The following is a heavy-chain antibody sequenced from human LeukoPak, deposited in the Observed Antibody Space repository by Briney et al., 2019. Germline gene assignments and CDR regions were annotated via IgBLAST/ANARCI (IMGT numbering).Heavy chain of an antibody. J-gene: IGHJ3*02. V-gene: IGHV3-21*01. CDR1: GFTFSSYS. CDR3: ARRSWDDAFDI. D-gene: IGHD6-13*01. Sequence: GWSLRLSCAPSGFTFSSYSMNWVRQAPGKGLEGVSSISSSSSSYIYYADSVKGRFTISRDNAKNSLYLQMNSLRAEDTAVYYCARRSWDDAFDIWGQGTMVTVSS. CDR2: ISSSSSSYI.